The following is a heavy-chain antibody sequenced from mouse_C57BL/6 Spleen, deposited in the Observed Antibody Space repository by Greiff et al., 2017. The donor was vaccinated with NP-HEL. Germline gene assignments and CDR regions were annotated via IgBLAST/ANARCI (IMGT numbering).Heavy chain of an antibody. CDR3: TREGFDGSSDY. CDR1: GFTFSSYA. Sequence: EVNVVESGEGLVKPGGSLKLSCAASGFTFSSYAMSWVRQTPEKRLEWVAYISSGGDYIYYADTVKGRFTISRDNARNTLYLQMSSLKSEDTAMYYCTREGFDGSSDYWGQGTTLTVSS. CDR2: ISSGGDYI. J-gene: IGHJ2*01. D-gene: IGHD2-3*01. V-gene: IGHV5-9-1*02.